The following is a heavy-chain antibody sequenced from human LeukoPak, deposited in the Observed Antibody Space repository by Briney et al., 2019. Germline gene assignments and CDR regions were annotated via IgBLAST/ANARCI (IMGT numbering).Heavy chain of an antibody. D-gene: IGHD3-22*01. V-gene: IGHV4-61*02. J-gene: IGHJ5*02. CDR3: AREHTEEVGLLASSTWFDP. CDR2: IYTSGST. Sequence: PSETLSLTCTVSGGSISSGSYYWSWIRQPAGKGLEWIGRIYTSGSTNYNPSLKSRVTISVDTSKNQFSLKLSSVTAADTAVYYCAREHTEEVGLLASSTWFDPWGQGTLVTVSS. CDR1: GGSISSGSYY.